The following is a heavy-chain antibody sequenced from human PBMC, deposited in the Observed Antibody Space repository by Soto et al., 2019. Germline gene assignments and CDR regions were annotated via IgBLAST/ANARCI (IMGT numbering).Heavy chain of an antibody. CDR1: GFTFGNYS. D-gene: IGHD6-25*01. CDR3: AKLLAAAASRDAFDI. J-gene: IGHJ3*02. Sequence: GGSLRLSCATCGFTFGNYSISWVRQAPGKGLEWVSGITGGGFTNYADPVKGRFTISRDNSWNTLYLQLNSLRAEDTAVYYCAKLLAAAASRDAFDIGGQGTMV. V-gene: IGHV3-23*01. CDR2: ITGGGFT.